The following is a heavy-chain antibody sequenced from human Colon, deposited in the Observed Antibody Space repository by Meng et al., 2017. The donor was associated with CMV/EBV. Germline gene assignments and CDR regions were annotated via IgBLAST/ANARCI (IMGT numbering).Heavy chain of an antibody. D-gene: IGHD1-1*01. J-gene: IGHJ4*02. CDR2: ISGSTGYT. CDR3: ARGRPNWSGVLDY. Sequence: VQLWQFGAAVKEPGASVLASCRSSGYTFTSYGINWVRQAPGQGLEWMGWISGSTGYTNRAQKFQDRVTMTTDTSTSTAYLALTSLTSNDTAVYYCARGRPNWSGVLDYWGQGTLVTVSS. CDR1: GYTFTSYG. V-gene: IGHV1-18*01.